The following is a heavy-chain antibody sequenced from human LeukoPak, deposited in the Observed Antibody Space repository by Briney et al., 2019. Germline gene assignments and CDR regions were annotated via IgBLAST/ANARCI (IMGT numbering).Heavy chain of an antibody. V-gene: IGHV3-7*03. CDR1: GFTFSRYW. D-gene: IGHD3-10*01. CDR3: ARDGGLFGSIDY. Sequence: GGSLRLSCAASGFTFSRYWMSWVRQAPGKGLEWVANIKQDGSEKDYVDSVKGRFTISRDNAKNSLYLQMNSLTAEDTAVYYCARDGGLFGSIDYWGQGTLVTVSS. J-gene: IGHJ4*02. CDR2: IKQDGSEK.